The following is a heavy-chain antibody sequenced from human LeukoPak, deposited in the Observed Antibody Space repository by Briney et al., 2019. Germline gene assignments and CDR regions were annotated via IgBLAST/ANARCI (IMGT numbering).Heavy chain of an antibody. V-gene: IGHV4-39*01. CDR3: AREDGYNMDDAFDI. Sequence: SETLSLTCTLSGGSITTGNDYWGWVRQPPGKGLEWIGSVYYSGDTYYNPSLKSRVTTSVDTSKNQFSLRLRSVTAADTAVYYCAREDGYNMDDAFDIWGQGTMVSVSS. CDR2: VYYSGDT. D-gene: IGHD5-24*01. J-gene: IGHJ3*02. CDR1: GGSITTGNDY.